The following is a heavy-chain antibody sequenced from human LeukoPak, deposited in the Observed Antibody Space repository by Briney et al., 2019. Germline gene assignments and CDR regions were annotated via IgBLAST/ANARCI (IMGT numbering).Heavy chain of an antibody. CDR2: MYYSGNT. Sequence: SETLSLTCNVSGGSISSYYWSWIRQPPGKGLEWIGYMYYSGNTNYNPSLKSRVTTTVDSSKNQFSLKLSSVTAADTAVYYCARHTLVGARNAFDIWGQGTMVTVSS. D-gene: IGHD1-26*01. J-gene: IGHJ3*02. CDR3: ARHTLVGARNAFDI. V-gene: IGHV4-59*08. CDR1: GGSISSYY.